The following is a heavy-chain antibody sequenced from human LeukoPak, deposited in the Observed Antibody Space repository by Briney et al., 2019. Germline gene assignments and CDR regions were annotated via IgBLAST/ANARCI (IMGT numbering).Heavy chain of an antibody. CDR2: ISYDGSNK. Sequence: GRSLRLSCAASGFTFSSYGMHWLRQAPGKGLEWVAVISYDGSNKYYADSVKGRFTISRDNSKNTLYLQMNSLRAEDTAVYYCANAPPYYYDSSGFHVGDYWGQGTLVTVSS. D-gene: IGHD3-22*01. CDR3: ANAPPYYYDSSGFHVGDY. CDR1: GFTFSSYG. J-gene: IGHJ4*02. V-gene: IGHV3-30*18.